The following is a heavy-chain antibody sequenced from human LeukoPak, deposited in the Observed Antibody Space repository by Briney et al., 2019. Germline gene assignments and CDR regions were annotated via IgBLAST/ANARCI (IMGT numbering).Heavy chain of an antibody. CDR1: GGSISSNY. J-gene: IGHJ4*02. Sequence: SETLSLTCTISGGSISSNYWSWIRQPPGKGLEWIGYIYYSGSTNYNPSLRSRVTISVDTSKNQFSLKPSSVTAADTAVYYCARQASSGWPSPYYWGQGTLVTVSS. D-gene: IGHD6-19*01. V-gene: IGHV4-59*08. CDR3: ARQASSGWPSPYY. CDR2: IYYSGST.